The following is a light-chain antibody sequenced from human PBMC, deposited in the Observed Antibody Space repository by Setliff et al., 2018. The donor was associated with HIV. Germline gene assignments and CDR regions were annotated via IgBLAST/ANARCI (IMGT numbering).Light chain of an antibody. CDR3: SSRIVSSALHV. V-gene: IGLV1-44*01. CDR2: TNS. CDR1: NSNIGTTT. J-gene: IGLJ1*01. Sequence: VLTQSPSVSGTPGQRVTISCSGSNSNIGTTTVNWYQRLPGAAPKLIIYTNSHRPSGVPDRFSGSKSGTSASLAISGLRSEDEAEYYCSSRIVSSALHVFGTGTKVTVL.